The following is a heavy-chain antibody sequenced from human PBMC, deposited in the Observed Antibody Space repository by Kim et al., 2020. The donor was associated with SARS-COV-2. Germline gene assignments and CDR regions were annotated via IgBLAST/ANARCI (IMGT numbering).Heavy chain of an antibody. V-gene: IGHV3-15*01. D-gene: IGHD2-2*01. Sequence: APVKGRFTISRDDSKNTLDLQMNSLKTEDTAVYYCTTDSSSWDLLELFDYWGQGTLVTVSS. J-gene: IGHJ4*02. CDR3: TTDSSSWDLLELFDY.